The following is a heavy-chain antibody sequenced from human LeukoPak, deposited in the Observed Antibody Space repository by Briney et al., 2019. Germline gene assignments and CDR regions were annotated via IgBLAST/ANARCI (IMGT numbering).Heavy chain of an antibody. D-gene: IGHD3-22*01. CDR1: GGSLSSGDYY. Sequence: SETLSLTCTVSGGSLSSGDYYWSWIRQPAGKGLEWIGRSYTSGSTNYNPSLKSRITISVDTSKNQFSLKLSSVTAADTAVYYCAREYPAMIGRGWFDPWGQGTLVTVSS. J-gene: IGHJ5*02. CDR2: SYTSGST. V-gene: IGHV4-61*02. CDR3: AREYPAMIGRGWFDP.